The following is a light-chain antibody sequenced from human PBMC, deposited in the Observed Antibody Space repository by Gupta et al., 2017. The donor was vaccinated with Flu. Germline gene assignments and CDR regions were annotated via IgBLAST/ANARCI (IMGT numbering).Light chain of an antibody. Sequence: TSLSAVVGDTVTMTCRASQNIVIYLNWYQQKPGKAPKLLIYAASSWQSGVPERFNGSGSGADFTLSISRLQAEDFATYYCQQGHSPPWTFGQGTKVEIK. CDR3: QQGHSPPWT. CDR2: AAS. V-gene: IGKV1-39*01. J-gene: IGKJ1*01. CDR1: QNIVIY.